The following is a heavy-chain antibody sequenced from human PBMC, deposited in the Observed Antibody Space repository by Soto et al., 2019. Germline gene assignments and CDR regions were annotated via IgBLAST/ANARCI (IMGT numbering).Heavy chain of an antibody. D-gene: IGHD5-18*01. CDR2: ISAYNGNT. CDR3: AVDVDTAMVTYYYGMDV. CDR1: GYTFTSYG. J-gene: IGHJ6*02. Sequence: ASVKVSCKASGYTFTSYGISWVRQAPGQGLEWMGWISAYNGNTNYAQKRQGRVTMTTDTSTSSAYMELRSLRSDDTAVYYCAVDVDTAMVTYYYGMDVWGQGTTVTVSS. V-gene: IGHV1-18*04.